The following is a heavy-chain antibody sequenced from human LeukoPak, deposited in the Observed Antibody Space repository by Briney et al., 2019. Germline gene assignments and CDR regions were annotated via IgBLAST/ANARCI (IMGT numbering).Heavy chain of an antibody. CDR1: GYIFTNYY. CDR3: ARGRFSGYGAD. CDR2: INPNSGGT. V-gene: IGHV1-2*02. Sequence: ASVKVSCKASGYIFTNYYLYWVRQAPGQGLEWMGWINPNSGGTNFAQKFQGRVTMTRDTSISTAYMELSSLTSDDTAVYYCARGRFSGYGADWGQGTLVTVSS. D-gene: IGHD5-12*01. J-gene: IGHJ4*02.